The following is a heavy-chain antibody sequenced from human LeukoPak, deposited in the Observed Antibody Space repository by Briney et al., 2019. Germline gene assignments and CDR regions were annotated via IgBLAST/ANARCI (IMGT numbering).Heavy chain of an antibody. Sequence: SETLSLTCAVYGGSFSGYYWSWIRQPPGKGLEWIGEINHSGSTNYNPSLKSRVTISVDTSKNQFSLKLSSVTAADTAVYYCARRQGAVAGTRGGYFDYWGQGTLVTVSS. CDR1: GGSFSGYY. D-gene: IGHD6-19*01. J-gene: IGHJ4*02. V-gene: IGHV4-34*01. CDR2: INHSGST. CDR3: ARRQGAVAGTRGGYFDY.